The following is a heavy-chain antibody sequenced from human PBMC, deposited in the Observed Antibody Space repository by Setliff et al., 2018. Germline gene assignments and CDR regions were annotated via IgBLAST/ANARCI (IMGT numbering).Heavy chain of an antibody. Sequence: PGGSLRLSCAASGFTFSSYRMHWVRQAPGKGLEWVSYISSSGSTIYYADSVKGRFTISRDNAKNSLYLQMNSLRAEDTAVYYCARDRYCSSASCYATQYNWFDPWGQGTLVTVSS. CDR1: GFTFSSYR. CDR2: ISSSGSTI. D-gene: IGHD2-2*01. V-gene: IGHV3-48*01. J-gene: IGHJ5*02. CDR3: ARDRYCSSASCYATQYNWFDP.